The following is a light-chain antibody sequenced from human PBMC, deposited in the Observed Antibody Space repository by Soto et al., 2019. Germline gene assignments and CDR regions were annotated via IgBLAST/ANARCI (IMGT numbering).Light chain of an antibody. CDR2: AAS. CDR3: QKYNSALT. V-gene: IGKV1-27*01. Sequence: DIQMTQSPSSLSASVGDRVTITCRASQGISNYLAWYQQKPGKVPKPLIYAASTLQSGVPSRFSGSGSGTDFTLAISSLQPEDVATYYCQKYNSALTFGGGTKVEIK. J-gene: IGKJ4*01. CDR1: QGISNY.